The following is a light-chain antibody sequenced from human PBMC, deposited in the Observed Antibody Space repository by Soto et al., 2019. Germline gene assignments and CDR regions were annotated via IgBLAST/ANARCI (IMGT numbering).Light chain of an antibody. CDR3: QQYNNWPPTWT. Sequence: EIVMTQYPATLSVSRGERATLSCRASQSVSSNLAWYQQKPGQAPRLLIYGASTRATGIPARFSGSGSGTEFTLTISSLQSEDFAVYYCQQYNNWPPTWTFGQGTKVDIK. J-gene: IGKJ1*01. V-gene: IGKV3-15*01. CDR1: QSVSSN. CDR2: GAS.